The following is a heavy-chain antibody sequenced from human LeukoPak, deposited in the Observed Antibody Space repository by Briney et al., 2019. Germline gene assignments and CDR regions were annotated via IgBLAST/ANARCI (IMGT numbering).Heavy chain of an antibody. J-gene: IGHJ4*02. CDR2: IKSKTDGGTT. CDR3: TTGSPLSSWYYYTAIPHFDY. D-gene: IGHD6-13*01. CDR1: GFTFSNAW. V-gene: IGHV3-15*01. Sequence: GGSLRLSCAASGFTFSNAWMSWVRQAPGKGLEWVGRIKSKTDGGTTDYAAPVKGRLTISRDDSKNTLYLQMNSLKTEDTVVYYCTTGSPLSSWYYYTAIPHFDYWGQGTLVTVSS.